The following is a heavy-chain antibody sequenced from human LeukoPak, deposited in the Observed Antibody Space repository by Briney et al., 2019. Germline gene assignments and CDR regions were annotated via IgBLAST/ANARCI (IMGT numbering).Heavy chain of an antibody. CDR1: GGSISSSYYY. Sequence: SETLSLTCTVSGGSISSSYYYWGWIRQPPGKGLEWIGSIYYSGSTYYNPSLKSRVTISVDTSKNQFSLKLSSVTAADTAVYYCARSATTVATAEAFDIWGQGTMVTVSS. CDR2: IYYSGST. J-gene: IGHJ3*02. D-gene: IGHD4-23*01. CDR3: ARSATTVATAEAFDI. V-gene: IGHV4-39*07.